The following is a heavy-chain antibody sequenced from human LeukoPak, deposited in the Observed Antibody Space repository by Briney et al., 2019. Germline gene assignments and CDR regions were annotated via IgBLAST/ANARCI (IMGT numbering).Heavy chain of an antibody. J-gene: IGHJ3*02. D-gene: IGHD3-9*01. CDR3: ARTIGSKNAFDI. CDR1: GFTFSTYW. Sequence: GGSLRLSCAASGFTFSTYWMHWVRQAPGKGLVWVSRISTDGTSTNYADSVKGRFTISRDNGNNTLYLQMNSLRAEDTAVYYCARTIGSKNAFDIWGQETMVTVSS. V-gene: IGHV3-74*01. CDR2: ISTDGTST.